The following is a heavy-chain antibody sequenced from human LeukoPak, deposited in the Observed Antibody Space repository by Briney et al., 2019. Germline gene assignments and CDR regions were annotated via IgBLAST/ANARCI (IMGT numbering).Heavy chain of an antibody. V-gene: IGHV4-31*03. Sequence: PSQTLSLTCTVSGGSISSGGYYWSWIRQHPGKGLEWIGCIYYSGSTYYNPSLKSRVTISVDTSKNQFSLKLSSVTAADTAVYYCARGGYCSSTSCPRLNWFDPWGQGTLVTVSS. J-gene: IGHJ5*02. CDR3: ARGGYCSSTSCPRLNWFDP. CDR1: GGSISSGGYY. CDR2: IYYSGST. D-gene: IGHD2-2*01.